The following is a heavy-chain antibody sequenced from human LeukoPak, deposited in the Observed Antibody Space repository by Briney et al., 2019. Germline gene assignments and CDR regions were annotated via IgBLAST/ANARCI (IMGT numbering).Heavy chain of an antibody. CDR1: GFTFSNYG. D-gene: IGHD4-17*01. CDR2: ITGSGRGT. J-gene: IGHJ3*02. CDR3: SKDPNGDYVGAFDM. Sequence: GGSLRLSCAASGFTFSNYGMSWVRQAPGKGLEWVSSITGSGRGTYYADSVKGRFSVSRDNSQNTVFLHMNSLRADDTALYYCSKDPNGDYVGAFDMWGPGTMVTVSS. V-gene: IGHV3-23*01.